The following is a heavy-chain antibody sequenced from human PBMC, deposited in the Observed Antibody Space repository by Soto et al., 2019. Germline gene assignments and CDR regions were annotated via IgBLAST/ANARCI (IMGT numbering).Heavy chain of an antibody. Sequence: SETLSLTCSVSGGSISSYYWSWIRQPPGKGLEWIGSIFYDGSTYYNPSLKSRVTISADASKNQFSVKVSSVTATDTAVYYCARHADRDVTYTRAFDIWGQGTMVTVSS. D-gene: IGHD2-2*02. CDR1: GGSISSYY. J-gene: IGHJ3*02. CDR3: ARHADRDVTYTRAFDI. CDR2: IFYDGST. V-gene: IGHV4-59*05.